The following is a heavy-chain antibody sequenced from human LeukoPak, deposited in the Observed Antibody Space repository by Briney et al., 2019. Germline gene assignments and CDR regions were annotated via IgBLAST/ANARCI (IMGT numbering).Heavy chain of an antibody. J-gene: IGHJ3*01. CDR3: AKIGAYGDYGYAFDF. D-gene: IGHD4-17*01. CDR2: ISNSGGST. V-gene: IGHV3-23*01. CDR1: GLTFSSYA. Sequence: GGSLRLSCAASGLTFSSYAMSWVRQAPGKGLEWVSSISNSGGSTYYADSVQGRFTISRDNSKNTLYLQINSLGAEDTAIYYCAKIGAYGDYGYAFDFWGQGTVVTVSS.